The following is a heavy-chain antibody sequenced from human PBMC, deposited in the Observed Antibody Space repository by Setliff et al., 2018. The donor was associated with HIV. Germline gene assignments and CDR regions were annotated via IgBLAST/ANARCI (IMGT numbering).Heavy chain of an antibody. CDR3: AKTLPTLYPPHDYYFAMDV. CDR1: GFTFSNYE. CDR2: ISSSGTTI. D-gene: IGHD2-15*01. J-gene: IGHJ6*02. Sequence: GGSLRLSCAASGFTFSNYEMNWVRQTPGKGLEWVSYISSSGTTIYYADSVKGRFTISRDNAKNTLYLQMNSLRAEDTAVYYCAKTLPTLYPPHDYYFAMDVWGQGTTVTVSS. V-gene: IGHV3-48*03.